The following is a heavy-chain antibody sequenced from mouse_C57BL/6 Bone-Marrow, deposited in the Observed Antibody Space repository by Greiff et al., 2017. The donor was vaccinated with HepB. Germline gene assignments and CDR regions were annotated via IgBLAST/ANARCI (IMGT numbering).Heavy chain of an antibody. J-gene: IGHJ2*01. CDR2: ISDGGSYT. Sequence: EVKVVESGGGLVKPGGSLKLSCAASGFTFSSYAMSWVRQTPEKRLEWVATISDGGSYTYYPDNVKGRFTISRDNAKNNLYLQMSHLKSEDTAMYYGAREGGSVFDYWGQGTTLTVSS. V-gene: IGHV5-4*01. CDR1: GFTFSSYA. D-gene: IGHD1-1*01. CDR3: AREGGSVFDY.